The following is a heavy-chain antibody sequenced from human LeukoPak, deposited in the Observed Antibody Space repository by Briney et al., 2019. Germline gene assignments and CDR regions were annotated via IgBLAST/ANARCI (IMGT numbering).Heavy chain of an antibody. J-gene: IGHJ4*02. CDR1: GGSFSGYY. D-gene: IGHD6-13*01. CDR2: INHSGST. CDR3: ARGRQLVRRYYFDY. V-gene: IGHV4-34*01. Sequence: SETLSLTCAVYGGSFSGYYWSWIRQPPGKGLEWNGEINHSGSTNYNPSLKSRVTISVDTSKNQFSLKLSSVTAADTAVYYCARGRQLVRRYYFDYWGQGTLVTVSS.